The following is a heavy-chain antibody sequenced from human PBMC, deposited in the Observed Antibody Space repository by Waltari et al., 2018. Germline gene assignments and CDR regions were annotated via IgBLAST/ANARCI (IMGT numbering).Heavy chain of an antibody. CDR3: AREFGGLNDAFDI. CDR1: GSTASNNY. CDR2: IYTAGST. J-gene: IGHJ3*02. D-gene: IGHD2-15*01. V-gene: IGHV3-53*01. Sequence: EVQWLVSGGGLFQPGGSLRPSCQASGSTASNNYMNRVRQAPGKGLEWVSVIYTAGSTYYADSVKGRFTISRDKSKNTLYLQMNSLRAEDTAVYYCAREFGGLNDAFDIWGQGTMVSVSS.